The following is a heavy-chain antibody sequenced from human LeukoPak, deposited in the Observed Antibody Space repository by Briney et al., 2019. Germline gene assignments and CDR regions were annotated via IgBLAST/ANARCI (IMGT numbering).Heavy chain of an antibody. CDR3: ARLWNRWFDP. D-gene: IGHD1-1*01. CDR1: GYSFTTYW. CDR2: IYPGDSDA. V-gene: IGHV5-51*01. Sequence: GESLKISCKGSGYSFTTYWIGWVRQMPGKGPEWMGIIYPGDSDARYSPSFQGQVTISADKSISTAYLQWSSLKASDSAIYYCARLWNRWFDPWGQGTLVTVSS. J-gene: IGHJ5*02.